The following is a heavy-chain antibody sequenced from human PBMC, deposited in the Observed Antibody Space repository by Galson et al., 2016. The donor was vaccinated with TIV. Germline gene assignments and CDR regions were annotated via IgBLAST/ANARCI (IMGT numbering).Heavy chain of an antibody. CDR1: GYTFSDYY. CDR2: INPNTGGT. CDR3: ARDDRYTSGSDY. Sequence: SVKVSCKASGYTFSDYYMHWVRQAPGQGLEWMGWINPNTGGTNYAQKFQGWVSMTRDTSINTAYMELIRLKSDDTAVYYCARDDRYTSGSDYWGQGTQVTVSS. J-gene: IGHJ4*02. D-gene: IGHD6-19*01. V-gene: IGHV1-2*04.